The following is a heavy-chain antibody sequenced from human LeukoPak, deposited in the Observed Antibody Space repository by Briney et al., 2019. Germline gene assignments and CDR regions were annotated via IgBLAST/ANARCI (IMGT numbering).Heavy chain of an antibody. D-gene: IGHD3-22*01. CDR2: IKSDGST. CDR1: GFTFSSYW. Sequence: AGGSLRLSCAASGFTFSSYWMHWVRQAPGKGLGWVSRIKSDGSTNYADSVKGRFTISRDNAKNTLSLQMNSLRAEDTGVYYCARAPSEIGGYYPEYFRHWGQGTLVTVSS. CDR3: ARAPSEIGGYYPEYFRH. J-gene: IGHJ1*01. V-gene: IGHV3-74*01.